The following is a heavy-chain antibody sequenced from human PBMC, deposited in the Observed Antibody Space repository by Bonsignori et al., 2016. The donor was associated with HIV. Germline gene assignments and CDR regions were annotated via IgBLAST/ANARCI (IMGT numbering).Heavy chain of an antibody. V-gene: IGHV6-1*01. CDR2: TYYRSKWFN. D-gene: IGHD6-19*01. CDR3: ARDLGWSKAIVD. Sequence: WIRQSPSRGLEWLGRTYYRSKWFNDYAVSVKGRITVSPDTSGNKFSLQLNSVTPEDTAVYYCARDLGWSKAIVDWGQGTLVTVSS. J-gene: IGHJ4*02.